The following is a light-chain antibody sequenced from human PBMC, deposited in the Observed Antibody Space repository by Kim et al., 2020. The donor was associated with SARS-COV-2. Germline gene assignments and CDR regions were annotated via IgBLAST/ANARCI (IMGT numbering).Light chain of an antibody. CDR3: QAWDSSPYVV. J-gene: IGLJ2*01. CDR2: QDS. V-gene: IGLV3-1*01. Sequence: SYELTQPPSVSVSPGQTASITCSGDKLGDKYACWYQQKPGQSPVLVIYQDSKRPSGIPERFSGSNSGNTATLTISGTQAMDEADYYCQAWDSSPYVVFGRGTQLTVL. CDR1: KLGDKY.